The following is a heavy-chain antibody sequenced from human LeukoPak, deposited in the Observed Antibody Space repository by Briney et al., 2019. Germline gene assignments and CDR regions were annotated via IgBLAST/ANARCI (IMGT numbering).Heavy chain of an antibody. CDR1: GFTFSGFA. CDR3: TRLTLDTSGGSGGY. J-gene: IGHJ4*02. V-gene: IGHV3-73*01. Sequence: PGGSLRLSCAASGFTFSGFAMHWVRQASGKGLEWVGRIRSKAHSYATAYAASVKGRFTISRDDPKNTAYLQMNSLTTEDTAVYYCTRLTLDTSGGSGGYWGQGTLVNVSS. CDR2: IRSKAHSYAT. D-gene: IGHD3-16*01.